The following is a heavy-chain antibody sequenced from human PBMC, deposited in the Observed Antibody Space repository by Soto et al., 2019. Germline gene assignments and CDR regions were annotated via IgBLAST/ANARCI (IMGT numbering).Heavy chain of an antibody. V-gene: IGHV3-23*01. CDR3: AKVPQDIVTMVYDIPPYYFDY. J-gene: IGHJ4*02. CDR2: ISGSGGST. Sequence: GGSLRLSCAASGFTFSSYAMSWVRQAPGKGLEWVSAISGSGGSTYYADSVKGRFTISRDNSKNTLYLQMNSLRAEDTAVYYCAKVPQDIVTMVYDIPPYYFDYWGQGTLVTVSS. D-gene: IGHD2-8*01. CDR1: GFTFSSYA.